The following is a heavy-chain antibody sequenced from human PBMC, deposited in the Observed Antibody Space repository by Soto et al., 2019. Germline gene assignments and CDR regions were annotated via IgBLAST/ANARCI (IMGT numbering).Heavy chain of an antibody. CDR1: GYSFTSYW. CDR3: ASLYSGSYLPADY. CDR2: IDPSDSYT. D-gene: IGHD1-26*01. V-gene: IGHV5-10-1*01. Sequence: GESLKISCKASGYSFTSYWISWVRQMPGKGLEWMGRIDPSDSYTNYSPSFQGHVTISADKSISTAYLQWSSLKASDTAMYYCASLYSGSYLPADYWGQGTLVTVSS. J-gene: IGHJ4*02.